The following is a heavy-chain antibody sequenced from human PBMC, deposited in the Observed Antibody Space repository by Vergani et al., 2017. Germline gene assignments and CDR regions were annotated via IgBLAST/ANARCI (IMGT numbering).Heavy chain of an antibody. CDR3: ARPYYDRIPRAWYFDL. Sequence: QVQLVQSGAELKKPGASVSVSCKGSSHTFQTYGISWVRQAPGKGLEWMAWIRPYTGHTIYAQKFQGRVTITADESTSTAYMELSSLRSEDTAVYYCARPYYDRIPRAWYFDLWGRGTLVTVSS. CDR2: IRPYTGHT. V-gene: IGHV1-18*01. D-gene: IGHD3-22*01. J-gene: IGHJ2*01. CDR1: SHTFQTYG.